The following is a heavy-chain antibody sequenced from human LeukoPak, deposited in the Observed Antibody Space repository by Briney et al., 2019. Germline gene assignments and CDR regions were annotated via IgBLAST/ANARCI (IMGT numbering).Heavy chain of an antibody. CDR1: GGSISSYY. D-gene: IGHD2-15*01. CDR2: IYTSGST. CDR3: ARACGGSCYPRPYYYYMDV. J-gene: IGHJ6*03. V-gene: IGHV4-4*07. Sequence: PSETLSLTCTVSGGSISSYYWSWIRQPAGKGLEGIGRIYTSGSTNYNPSLKSRVTMSVDTSKNQFSLKLSSVTAADTAVYYCARACGGSCYPRPYYYYMDVWGKGTTVTVSS.